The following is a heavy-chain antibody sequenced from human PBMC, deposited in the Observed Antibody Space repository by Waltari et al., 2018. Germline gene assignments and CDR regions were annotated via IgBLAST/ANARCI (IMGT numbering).Heavy chain of an antibody. CDR1: GFPFRTFA. J-gene: IGHJ4*02. D-gene: IGHD3-16*01. Sequence: EVQLVESGAALVNPGGSLRLSCAASGFPFRTFAVHWVRQAPGKELEWVSSISSTSSYIYYADSVKGRFTISRDNAKNSLYLQMNSLRADDTAVYYCARVGAIISLDYWGQGTLVTVSS. V-gene: IGHV3-21*01. CDR3: ARVGAIISLDY. CDR2: ISSTSSYI.